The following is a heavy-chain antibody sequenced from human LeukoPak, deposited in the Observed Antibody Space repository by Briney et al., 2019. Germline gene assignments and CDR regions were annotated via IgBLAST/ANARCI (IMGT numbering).Heavy chain of an antibody. V-gene: IGHV3-53*01. J-gene: IGHJ3*02. CDR2: IYSGGST. CDR1: GFTVSSNY. D-gene: IGHD3-3*01. Sequence: GGSLRLSCAASGFTVSSNYMSWVRQAPGKGLEWVSVIYSGGSTYYADSVKGRFTISRDNSKNTLHLQMNSLRAEDTAVYYCARGTYYDFWSGYYHDAFDIWGQGTMVTVSS. CDR3: ARGTYYDFWSGYYHDAFDI.